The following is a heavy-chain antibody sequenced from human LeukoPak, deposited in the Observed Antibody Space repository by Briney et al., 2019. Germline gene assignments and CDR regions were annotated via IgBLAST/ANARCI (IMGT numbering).Heavy chain of an antibody. D-gene: IGHD4-17*01. Sequence: RAGGSLRLSCAASGFTFSSYWMSWVRQTPGKGLEWVSGISGSGTNPFYADSVRGRFTISRDNSKNTLYLQMDSLRAEDTAVYFCAKDASNGDYAHWGQGTLVTVSS. J-gene: IGHJ4*02. V-gene: IGHV3-23*01. CDR2: ISGSGTNP. CDR3: AKDASNGDYAH. CDR1: GFTFSSYW.